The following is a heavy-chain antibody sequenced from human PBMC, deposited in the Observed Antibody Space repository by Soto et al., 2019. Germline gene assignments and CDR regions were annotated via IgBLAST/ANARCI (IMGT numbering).Heavy chain of an antibody. D-gene: IGHD6-6*01. CDR1: GYTFTSYY. CDR2: INPSGGST. CDR3: ARARSSRGDYYGMDV. V-gene: IGHV1-46*01. J-gene: IGHJ6*02. Sequence: GASVKVSCKASGYTFTSYYMHWVRQAPGQGLEWMGIINPSGGSTSYAQKFRGRVTMTRDTSTSTVYMELSSLRSEDTAVYYCARARSSRGDYYGMDVWGQGTTVTVSS.